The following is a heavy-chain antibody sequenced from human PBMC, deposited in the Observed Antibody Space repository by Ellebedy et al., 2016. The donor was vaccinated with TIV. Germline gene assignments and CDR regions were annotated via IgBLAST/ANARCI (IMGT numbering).Heavy chain of an antibody. D-gene: IGHD2-2*02. CDR1: GFSFRSYW. J-gene: IGHJ4*02. CDR3: ARDGARIPLAVEYYFES. CDR2: INQGGSER. V-gene: IGHV3-7*01. Sequence: GGSLRLSCVGSGFSFRSYWMTWVRQAPGKGLEWVANINQGGSERHYVDSVKGRFTISRDNSNNTLYLQLNSLRPEDTALYYCARDGARIPLAVEYYFESWGQGTLVTVSS.